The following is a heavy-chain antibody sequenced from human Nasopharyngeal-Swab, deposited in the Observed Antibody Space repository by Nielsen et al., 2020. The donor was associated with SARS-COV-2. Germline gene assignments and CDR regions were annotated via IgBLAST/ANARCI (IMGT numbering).Heavy chain of an antibody. CDR3: ARDSGRIPPWWFDP. J-gene: IGHJ5*02. CDR2: ISGSVGST. D-gene: IGHD6-25*01. V-gene: IGHV3-23*01. CDR1: GFTFSNYA. Sequence: GGSLRLSCAASGFTFSNYAMSWVRQAPGKGLEWVSSISGSVGSTYYADSVKGRFTISRDNSKNTLSLQMNSLRAEDTAVYYCARDSGRIPPWWFDPWGQGTLVTVSS.